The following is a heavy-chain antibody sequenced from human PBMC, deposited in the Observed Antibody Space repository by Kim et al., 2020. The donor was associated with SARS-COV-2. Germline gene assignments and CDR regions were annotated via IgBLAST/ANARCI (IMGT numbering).Heavy chain of an antibody. CDR1: GGTFSSYA. Sequence: SVKVSCKASGGTFSSYAISWVRQAPGQGLEWMGRIIPILGIANYAQKFQGRVTITADKSTSTAYMELSSLRSEDTAVYYCARAFWSGYSFYGMDVWGQGTTVTVSS. CDR2: IIPILGIA. J-gene: IGHJ6*02. CDR3: ARAFWSGYSFYGMDV. D-gene: IGHD3-3*01. V-gene: IGHV1-69*04.